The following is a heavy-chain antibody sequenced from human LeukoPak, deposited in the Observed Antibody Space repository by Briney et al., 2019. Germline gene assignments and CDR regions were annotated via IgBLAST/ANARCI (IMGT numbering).Heavy chain of an antibody. Sequence: QPGRSLRLSCAASGFTFDDYAMHWVRQAPGKGLEWVSGISWNSGRTGYADSVKGRFTISRDNAKNSMYLQMNSLRVEDTALYYCAKDRATATPYYLDNWGQGTLVTVSS. CDR1: GFTFDDYA. J-gene: IGHJ4*02. CDR2: ISWNSGRT. V-gene: IGHV3-9*01. CDR3: AKDRATATPYYLDN.